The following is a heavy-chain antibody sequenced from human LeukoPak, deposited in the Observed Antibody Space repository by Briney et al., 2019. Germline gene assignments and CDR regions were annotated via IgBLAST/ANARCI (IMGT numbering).Heavy chain of an antibody. CDR3: ARVPGYSGYDY. CDR2: IYHSGST. CDR1: GGSISSGGYS. J-gene: IGHJ4*02. V-gene: IGHV4-30-2*01. D-gene: IGHD5-12*01. Sequence: SQTLSLTCAVSGGSISSGGYSWSWVRQPPGKGLEWIGYIYHSGSTYYNRSLNSRVTISVDRSKIQFSLKLSSVTAADTAVYYCARVPGYSGYDYWGQGTLVTVSS.